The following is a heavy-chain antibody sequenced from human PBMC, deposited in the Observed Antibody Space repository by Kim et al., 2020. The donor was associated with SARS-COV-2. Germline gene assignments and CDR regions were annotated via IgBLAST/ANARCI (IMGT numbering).Heavy chain of an antibody. CDR2: IRGGGVST. CDR1: GFTFSTYA. D-gene: IGHD1-26*01. V-gene: IGHV3-23*01. CDR3: AKDFGGTYVYYFDY. Sequence: GGSLRLSCAASGFTFSTYALSWVRQAPGKGLEWVSSIRGGGVSTYYADSAKGRFTISRDNSKNTLYLQMNSLRAEDTAVYYCAKDFGGTYVYYFDYWGQGTLVTVSS. J-gene: IGHJ4*02.